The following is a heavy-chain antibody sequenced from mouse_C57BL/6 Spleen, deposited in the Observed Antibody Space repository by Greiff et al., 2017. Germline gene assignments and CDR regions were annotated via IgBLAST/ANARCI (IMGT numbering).Heavy chain of an antibody. D-gene: IGHD2-3*01. V-gene: IGHV1-26*01. CDR1: GYTFTDYY. CDR2: INPNNGGT. CDR3: ARSGENLDGYCHYFDY. J-gene: IGHJ2*01. Sequence: EVQLQQSGPELVKPGASVKISCKASGYTFTDYYMNWVKQSHGKSLEWIGDINPNNGGTSYNQKFKGKATLTVDKSSSTAYMELRSLTSEDSAVYYCARSGENLDGYCHYFDYWGQGTTLTVSS.